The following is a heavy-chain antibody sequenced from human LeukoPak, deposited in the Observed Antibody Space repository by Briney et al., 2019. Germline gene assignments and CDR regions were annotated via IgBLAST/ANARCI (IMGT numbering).Heavy chain of an antibody. J-gene: IGHJ4*02. CDR3: ASHSNYGDYENPLDYFDF. V-gene: IGHV3-21*01. CDR2: ISSSSSYI. Sequence: PGGSLRLSCAASGFTFSSYSMNWVRQAPGKGLEWVSSISSSSSYIYYADSVKGRFTISRDNTKNSLYLQMNSLRAEDTAVYYCASHSNYGDYENPLDYFDFWGQGTLVTVSS. D-gene: IGHD4-17*01. CDR1: GFTFSSYS.